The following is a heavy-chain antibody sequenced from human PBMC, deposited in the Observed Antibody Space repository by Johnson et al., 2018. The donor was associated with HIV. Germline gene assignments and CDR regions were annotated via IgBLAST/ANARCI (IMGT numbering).Heavy chain of an antibody. J-gene: IGHJ3*02. Sequence: EVQLVESGGGLIQPGGSLRLSCAASGFTVSSNYMSWVRQAPGKGLEWVSGISWNSGSIGYADSVKGRFTISRDNAKNSLYLQMNSLRAEDTALYYCAKDISWITMSRGAFDIWGQGTMVTVSS. CDR1: GFTVSSNY. V-gene: IGHV3-9*01. CDR3: AKDISWITMSRGAFDI. D-gene: IGHD3-22*01. CDR2: ISWNSGSI.